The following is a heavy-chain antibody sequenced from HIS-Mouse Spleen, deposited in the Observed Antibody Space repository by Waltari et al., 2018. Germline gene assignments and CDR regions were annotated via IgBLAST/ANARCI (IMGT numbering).Heavy chain of an antibody. CDR2: ISYDGSNK. CDR3: AKRGYSYGYYFDY. CDR1: GFTFSSYG. D-gene: IGHD5-18*01. Sequence: QVQLVESGGGVVQPGRSLRLSCAASGFTFSSYGMHWVRQAPGKGLEGVAVISYDGSNKYYADSVKGRFTISRDNSKNTLYLQMNSLRAEDTAVYYCAKRGYSYGYYFDYWGQGTLVTVSS. V-gene: IGHV3-30*18. J-gene: IGHJ4*02.